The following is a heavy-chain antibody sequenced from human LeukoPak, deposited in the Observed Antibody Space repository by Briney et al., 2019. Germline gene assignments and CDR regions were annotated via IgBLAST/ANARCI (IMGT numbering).Heavy chain of an antibody. CDR3: ARAGYSNRWDGVDY. CDR1: GYTFTNYW. V-gene: IGHV5-51*04. J-gene: IGHJ4*02. CDR2: IYPGDSDT. Sequence: GESLKISCKGSGYTFTNYWIGWVRQMPGKGLEFMGIIYPGDSDTRYSPSFQGQVTISVDKPINTAYLQWSGLKASDSAMYYCARAGYSNRWDGVDYWGQGTLVTVSS. D-gene: IGHD2/OR15-2a*01.